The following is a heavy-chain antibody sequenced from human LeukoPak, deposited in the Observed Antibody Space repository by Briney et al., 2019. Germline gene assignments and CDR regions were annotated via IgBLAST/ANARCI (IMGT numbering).Heavy chain of an antibody. CDR1: GGSISSGSYY. J-gene: IGHJ4*02. Sequence: SETLSLTCTVSGGSISSGSYYWSWIRQPAGKGLEWIGRIYTSGGTNYNPSLKSRVTISVDTSKNQFSLKLSSVTAADTAVYYCARGDGDDILTDPNGGFDYWGQGTLVTVSS. CDR3: ARGDGDDILTDPNGGFDY. D-gene: IGHD3-9*01. CDR2: IYTSGGT. V-gene: IGHV4-61*02.